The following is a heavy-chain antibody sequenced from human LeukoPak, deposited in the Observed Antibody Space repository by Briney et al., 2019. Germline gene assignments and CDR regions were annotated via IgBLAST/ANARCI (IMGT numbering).Heavy chain of an antibody. D-gene: IGHD5-24*01. V-gene: IGHV4-59*01. CDR3: ARGRDGYNH. CDR2: IYYSGST. J-gene: IGHJ4*02. CDR1: GGSISSYY. Sequence: SEILSLTCTVSGGSISSYYWSWIRQPPGKGLEWIGYIYYSGSTNYNPSLKSRVTISVDTSKNQFSLKLSSVTAADTAVYYCARGRDGYNHWGQGTLVTVSS.